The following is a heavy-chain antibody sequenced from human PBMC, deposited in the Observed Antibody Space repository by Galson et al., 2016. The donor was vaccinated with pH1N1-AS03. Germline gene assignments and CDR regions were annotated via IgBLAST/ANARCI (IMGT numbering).Heavy chain of an antibody. CDR3: ASPYSGYDGQDAFDI. J-gene: IGHJ3*02. D-gene: IGHD5-12*01. Sequence: SLRLSCAASGFTFSDYYMSWIRQAPGKGLEWVANINEDGSAHFYGGPLHGRSTISRDNGIKPLYLEMNSLRTEDTAMYYCASPYSGYDGQDAFDIWGQGTMVTVSS. V-gene: IGHV3-7*01. CDR1: GFTFSDYY. CDR2: INEDGSAH.